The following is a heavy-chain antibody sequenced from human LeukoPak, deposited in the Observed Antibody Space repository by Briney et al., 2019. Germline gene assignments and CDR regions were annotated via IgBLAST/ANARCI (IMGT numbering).Heavy chain of an antibody. V-gene: IGHV4-59*01. CDR2: IYYNGST. J-gene: IGHJ4*02. Sequence: SETLSLTCTVSGGSIRYYYWSWIRQSPGKGLEWIGYIYYNGSTNYNPSPKSRVTISVDMSKNQFSLKMSSVTAADTAVHYCARKGGLFDYWGQGRLVTVSS. D-gene: IGHD2-15*01. CDR1: GGSIRYYY. CDR3: ARKGGLFDY.